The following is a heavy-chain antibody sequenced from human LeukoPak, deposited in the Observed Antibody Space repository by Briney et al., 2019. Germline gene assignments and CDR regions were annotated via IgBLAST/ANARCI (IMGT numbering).Heavy chain of an antibody. CDR1: RFTFNDYA. CDR3: AKDYSKTSYYGSGTYYRPNWFDP. D-gene: IGHD3-10*01. V-gene: IGHV3-43D*03. J-gene: IGHJ5*02. CDR2: ITWDGGST. Sequence: GGSLRLSCATSRFTFNDYAMHWVRQAPGKGLEWVSLITWDGGSTYYADSVKGRFTISRDNSKNTLYLQMNSLRAEDTAVYYCAKDYSKTSYYGSGTYYRPNWFDPWGQGTLVTVSS.